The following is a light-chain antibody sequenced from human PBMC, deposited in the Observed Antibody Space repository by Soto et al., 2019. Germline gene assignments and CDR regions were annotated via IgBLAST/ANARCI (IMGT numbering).Light chain of an antibody. Sequence: DLQMTQSPSSVSATLGDRVTITCRASQGISTWLAWYQQKPGKAPKLLIYGASNLQSGIPSRFSGSGSGTDFTLTISSLQPEDFATYSCQQAHSFPFTFGQGTKVEI. V-gene: IGKV1-12*01. J-gene: IGKJ2*01. CDR3: QQAHSFPFT. CDR1: QGISTW. CDR2: GAS.